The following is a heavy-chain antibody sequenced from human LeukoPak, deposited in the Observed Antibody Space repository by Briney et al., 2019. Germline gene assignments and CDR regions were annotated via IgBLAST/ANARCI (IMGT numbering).Heavy chain of an antibody. V-gene: IGHV4-39*07. D-gene: IGHD1-26*01. Sequence: SETLSLTCTVSGGSISSSSYYWGRIRQPPGKGLEWIGSIYYSGSTYYNPSLKSRVTISVDTSKNQFSLKLSSVTAADTAVYYCARGPPSYSGSYYYPKPKFDYWGQGTLVTVSS. CDR3: ARGPPSYSGSYYYPKPKFDY. CDR1: GGSISSSSYY. J-gene: IGHJ4*02. CDR2: IYYSGST.